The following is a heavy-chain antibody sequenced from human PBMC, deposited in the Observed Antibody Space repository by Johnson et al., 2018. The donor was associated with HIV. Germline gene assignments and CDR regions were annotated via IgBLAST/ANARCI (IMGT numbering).Heavy chain of an antibody. J-gene: IGHJ3*02. CDR2: TNSDGSST. CDR1: GLIFSRSW. V-gene: IGHV3-74*01. CDR3: ARELEFGDLRKNDAFDI. Sequence: VQLVESGGGVVQPGGSLRLSCAASGLIFSRSWMHWVRQAPGKGLVWVSRTNSDGSSTNYADSVKDRFTISRDNSKNTLYLQMNSLRAEDTAVYYCARELEFGDLRKNDAFDIWGQGTMVTVSS. D-gene: IGHD4-17*01.